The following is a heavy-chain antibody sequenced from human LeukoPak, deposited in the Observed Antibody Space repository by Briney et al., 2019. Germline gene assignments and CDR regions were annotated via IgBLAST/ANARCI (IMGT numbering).Heavy chain of an antibody. V-gene: IGHV4-61*02. CDR2: IYTSGST. CDR1: GGSISSGSYY. D-gene: IGHD3-16*01. J-gene: IGHJ4*02. CDR3: ARLALGREDYYFDY. Sequence: PSETLSLTCTVSGGSISSGSYYWSWIRQPAGKGLEWIGRIYTSGSTNYNPSLKSRVTISVDTSKNQFSLKLSSVTAADTAVYYCARLALGREDYYFDYWGQGTLVTVSS.